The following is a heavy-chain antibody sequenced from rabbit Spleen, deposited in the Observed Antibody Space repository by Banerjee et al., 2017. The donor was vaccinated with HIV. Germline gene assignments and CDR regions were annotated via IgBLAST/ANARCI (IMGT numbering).Heavy chain of an antibody. CDR2: INAITGKA. Sequence: QSLEESGGGLVQPGGSLKLSCTASGFSFSDKAVMCWVRQASGKGLEWIACINAITGKAVYASWAKGRFTFSKTSSTTVTLQMTSLTAADTATYFCARDLDAVIGWNFAWWGPGTLVTVS. CDR1: GFSFSDKAV. D-gene: IGHD1-1*01. CDR3: ARDLDAVIGWNFAW. V-gene: IGHV1S40*01. J-gene: IGHJ4*01.